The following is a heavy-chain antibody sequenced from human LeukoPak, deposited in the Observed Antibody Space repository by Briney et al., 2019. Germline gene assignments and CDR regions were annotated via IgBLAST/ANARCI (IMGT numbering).Heavy chain of an antibody. V-gene: IGHV3-23*01. Sequence: PGGSLRLSCAASGGSVSTYAMSWVRQAPGKGLELVSAITVSDDATYHADSVKGRCTIARDSSKNTLYLETNGLRSEDAAVDDSSKPQSVADAFDIWGHGAMVTVSS. D-gene: IGHD6-19*01. J-gene: IGHJ3*02. CDR1: GGSVSTYA. CDR2: ITVSDDAT. CDR3: SKPQSVADAFDI.